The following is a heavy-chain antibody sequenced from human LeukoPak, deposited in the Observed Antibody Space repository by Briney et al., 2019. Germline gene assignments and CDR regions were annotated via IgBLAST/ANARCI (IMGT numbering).Heavy chain of an antibody. CDR2: ISDDGTNK. Sequence: GRSLRLSCAASGFTFSSYGMHWVRQAPGKGLEWVTSISDDGTNKYYSDSVRGRFTISRDNSKSTLYLQMDSLRIEDTSMNYCVRGLWTAMGAGAYWGQGTLVAVSS. CDR1: GFTFSSYG. J-gene: IGHJ4*02. CDR3: VRGLWTAMGAGAY. V-gene: IGHV3-30*03. D-gene: IGHD5-18*01.